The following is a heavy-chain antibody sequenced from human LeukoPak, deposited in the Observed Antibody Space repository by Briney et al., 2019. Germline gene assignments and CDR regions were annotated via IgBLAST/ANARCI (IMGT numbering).Heavy chain of an antibody. Sequence: GESLKISCKGSGYSFTSYWIGWVRQMPGKGLEWMGIIYPGDSDTRYSPSFQGQVTISADKSISTAYLQWSSLKASDTAMYYCARLGWGPKPHYYYYYGMDVWGQGTTVTVSS. CDR3: ARLGWGPKPHYYYYYGMDV. CDR2: IYPGDSDT. J-gene: IGHJ6*02. CDR1: GYSFTSYW. D-gene: IGHD3-16*01. V-gene: IGHV5-51*01.